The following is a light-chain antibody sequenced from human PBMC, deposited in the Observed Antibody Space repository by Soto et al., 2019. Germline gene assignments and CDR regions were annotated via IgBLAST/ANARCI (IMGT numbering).Light chain of an antibody. CDR3: SSYTTSSTPWV. J-gene: IGLJ1*01. V-gene: IGLV2-14*03. CDR2: NVS. CDR1: SSDVGGYNY. Sequence: QSVLTQPTSVSGSPGQSITISCTGTSSDVGGYNYVSWYQHHPGKAPKLMICNVSDRPSGVSNRFSGSKSGNTASLTISGLQAEDEADYYCSSYTTSSTPWVSGTGTKVTVL.